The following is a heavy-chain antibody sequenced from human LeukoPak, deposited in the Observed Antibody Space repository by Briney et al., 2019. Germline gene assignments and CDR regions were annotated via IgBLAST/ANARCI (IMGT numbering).Heavy chain of an antibody. D-gene: IGHD3-22*01. CDR3: AREGTHYDSSGRPADAFDI. J-gene: IGHJ3*02. CDR2: ISYDGSNK. V-gene: IGHV3-30-3*01. Sequence: PGGSLRLSCAASGFTFSSYAMHWVRQAPGKGLEWVAVISYDGSNKYYADSVKGRFTISRDNSKNTLYLQMNSLRAEDTAVYYCAREGTHYDSSGRPADAFDIWGQGTMVTVSS. CDR1: GFTFSSYA.